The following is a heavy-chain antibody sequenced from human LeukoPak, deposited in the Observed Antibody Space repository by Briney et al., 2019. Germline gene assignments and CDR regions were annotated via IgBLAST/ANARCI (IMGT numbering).Heavy chain of an antibody. D-gene: IGHD6-25*01. CDR3: AKDSGIAATPGGYFQH. Sequence: PGGSLRLSCAASGFTFDDYAMHWVRQAPGKGLEWVSLISWDGGSTYYADSVKGRFTISRDNSKNSLYLQMNSLRAEDTALYYCAKDSGIAATPGGYFQHWGQGTLVTVSS. V-gene: IGHV3-43D*03. CDR2: ISWDGGST. J-gene: IGHJ1*01. CDR1: GFTFDDYA.